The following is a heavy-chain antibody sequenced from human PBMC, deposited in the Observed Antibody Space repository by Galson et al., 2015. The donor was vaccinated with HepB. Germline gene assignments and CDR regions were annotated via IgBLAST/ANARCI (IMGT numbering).Heavy chain of an antibody. V-gene: IGHV3-11*06. CDR3: ARARSSGSYDALNI. D-gene: IGHD3-22*01. CDR1: GFTFSDYY. CDR2: ISFSSGNK. Sequence: SLRLSCAASGFTFSDYYMSWIRQAPGKGRECVSYISFSSGNKKYADSVNGRFTISRDNAKNSLYLQMNSLRVEDTAVYYCARARSSGSYDALNIWGQGTMVTVSS. J-gene: IGHJ3*02.